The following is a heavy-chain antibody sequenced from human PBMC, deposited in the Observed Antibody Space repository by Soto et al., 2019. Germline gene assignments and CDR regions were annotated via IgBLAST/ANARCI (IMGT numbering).Heavy chain of an antibody. CDR1: GYTFTSYG. V-gene: IGHV1-18*01. CDR2: ISAYNGNT. J-gene: IGHJ6*03. CDR3: ARVGELLLGNYYYYMDV. D-gene: IGHD3-10*01. Sequence: QVPLVQSGAEVKKPGASVKVSCKASGYTFTSYGISWVRQAPGQGLEWMGWISAYNGNTNYAQKLQGRVTMTTDTATSTAYMELRSLRSDDTAVYYCARVGELLLGNYYYYMDVWGKGTTVTVSS.